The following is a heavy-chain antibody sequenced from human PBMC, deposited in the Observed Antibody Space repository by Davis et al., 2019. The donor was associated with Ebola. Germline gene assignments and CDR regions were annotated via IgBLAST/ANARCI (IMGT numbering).Heavy chain of an antibody. CDR3: VRDYLFAFDY. J-gene: IGHJ4*02. D-gene: IGHD3-10*02. Sequence: GESLKISCVTSGFTFTSYSFNWIRQTPGKGLEWIAHINTRGDARVYADSVRGRFTISRDDAANSLSLQMDSLKHEDTAVYYCVRDYLFAFDYWGQGTMVSVSS. CDR1: GFTFTSYS. V-gene: IGHV3-48*02. CDR2: INTRGDAR.